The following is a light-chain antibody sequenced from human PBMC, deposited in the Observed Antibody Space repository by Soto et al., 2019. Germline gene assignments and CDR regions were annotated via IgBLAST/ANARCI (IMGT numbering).Light chain of an antibody. V-gene: IGLV2-14*01. CDR1: SSDAGGYNY. J-gene: IGLJ2*01. Sequence: QSALTQPASVSGSPGQSITISCTGTSSDAGGYNYVSWYQQHPGKAPKLMIYEVSNRPSGVSNRFSGSKSGNTASLRISGLQAEDEADYYCSSHTSSSTSVVFGGGTKVTVL. CDR2: EVS. CDR3: SSHTSSSTSVV.